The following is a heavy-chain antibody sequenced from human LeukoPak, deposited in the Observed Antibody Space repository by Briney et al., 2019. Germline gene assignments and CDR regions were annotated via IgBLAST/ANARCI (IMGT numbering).Heavy chain of an antibody. Sequence: GGSLRLSCAASGFTFSSYSMNWVRQAPGKGLEWVSSISSSSSYIYYADSVKGRFTISRDNAKNSLYLQMNSLRAEDTAVYYCTRGDNSGWRNVYYFDYWGQGTLVTVSS. CDR1: GFTFSSYS. CDR3: TRGDNSGWRNVYYFDY. J-gene: IGHJ4*02. V-gene: IGHV3-21*01. D-gene: IGHD6-19*01. CDR2: ISSSSSYI.